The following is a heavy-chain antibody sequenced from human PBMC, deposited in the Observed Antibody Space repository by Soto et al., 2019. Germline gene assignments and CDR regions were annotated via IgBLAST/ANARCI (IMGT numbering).Heavy chain of an antibody. CDR1: GFTFDDYA. V-gene: IGHV3-9*01. Sequence: EVKRVESGGGLVQPGRSLGLSCTASGFTFDDYAMHWVRQAPGKGLEWVSSISWNSGNIVYADSVRGRFTISRDNAKTSLHLQMNSLRAEDTALYYCTKGASTSCFSAFDLWGQGTMVTVSS. D-gene: IGHD2-2*01. J-gene: IGHJ3*01. CDR2: ISWNSGNI. CDR3: TKGASTSCFSAFDL.